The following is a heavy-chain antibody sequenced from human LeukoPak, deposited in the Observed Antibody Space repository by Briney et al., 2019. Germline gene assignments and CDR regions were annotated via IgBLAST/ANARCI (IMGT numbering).Heavy chain of an antibody. CDR2: INPNSGNT. Sequence: GASVKVSCKASGYAFTNYNINWVRQATGQGFEWMGWINPNSGNTGFDQKFQGRVTITRDTSISTAYMEVDDLRSEDTAVYYCARGRCVGSPNCYYFDSWGQGTLVTVSS. CDR3: ARGRCVGSPNCYYFDS. CDR1: GYAFTNYN. J-gene: IGHJ4*02. D-gene: IGHD2-2*01. V-gene: IGHV1-8*01.